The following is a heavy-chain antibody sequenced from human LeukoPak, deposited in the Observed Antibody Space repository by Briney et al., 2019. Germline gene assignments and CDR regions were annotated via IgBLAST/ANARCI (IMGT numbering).Heavy chain of an antibody. CDR1: GYTYTSHG. D-gene: IGHD3-3*01. CDR2: ISAYNANT. CDR3: ARTNMVFGVDIEQNWFDP. J-gene: IGHJ5*02. Sequence: ASVKVSCKASGYTYTSHGIVWVRQVPGQGLEWMGWISAYNANTNYAQRFQGRLTLTTDPSASVAYMELTSLRSDDTAVYFCARTNMVFGVDIEQNWFDPWGQGSRVTVSS. V-gene: IGHV1-18*01.